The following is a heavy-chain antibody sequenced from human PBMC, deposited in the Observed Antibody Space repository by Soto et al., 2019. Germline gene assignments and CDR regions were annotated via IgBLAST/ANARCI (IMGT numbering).Heavy chain of an antibody. CDR1: GFTFSSYG. V-gene: IGHV3-33*01. Sequence: GGSLRLSCAASGFTFSSYGMHWVRQDPGKGLEWVAVIWYDGSNKYYADSVKGRFTISRDNSKNTLYLQMNSLRAEDTAVYYCARDGTYYDILTGLATDYYYYYMDVWGKGTTITVSS. D-gene: IGHD3-9*01. J-gene: IGHJ6*03. CDR2: IWYDGSNK. CDR3: ARDGTYYDILTGLATDYYYYYMDV.